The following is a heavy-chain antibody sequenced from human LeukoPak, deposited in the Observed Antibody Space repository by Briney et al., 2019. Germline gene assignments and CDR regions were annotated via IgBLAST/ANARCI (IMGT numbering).Heavy chain of an antibody. J-gene: IGHJ4*02. CDR1: EFEPTYFW. CDR2: FSSSSTI. CDR3: AGYGDYPY. V-gene: IGHV3-69-1*01. Sequence: GGSLRLSCVALEFEPTYFWMTWVRQAPGEGLEWVSYFSSSSTIYYADSVKGRFTISRDNAKNSLYLQMNSLRAEDTAVYYCAGYGDYPYWGQGTLVTVSS. D-gene: IGHD4-17*01.